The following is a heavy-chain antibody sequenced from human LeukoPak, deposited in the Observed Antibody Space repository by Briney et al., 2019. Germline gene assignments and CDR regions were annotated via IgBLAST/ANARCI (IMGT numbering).Heavy chain of an antibody. CDR3: ARALSSGPFDY. J-gene: IGHJ4*02. V-gene: IGHV3-21*01. Sequence: PGGSLRLSCAASGFTFSSYSMNWVRQAPGKGLEWVSSISSSSYIYYADSVKGRFTISRDNAKNSLYLQMNSLRAEDTAVYYCARALSSGPFDYWGQGTLVTVSS. CDR1: GFTFSSYS. CDR2: ISSSSYI. D-gene: IGHD6-19*01.